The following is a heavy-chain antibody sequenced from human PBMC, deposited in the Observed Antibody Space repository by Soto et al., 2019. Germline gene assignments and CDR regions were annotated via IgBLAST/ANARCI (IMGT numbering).Heavy chain of an antibody. V-gene: IGHV1-18*01. CDR2: ISAYNGNT. Sequence: QVQLVQSGAEVKKPGASVKVSCKASGYTFTSYGISWVRQAPGQGLEWMGWISAYNGNTNYAQKLQGRVTMTTDTSTSTAYMELRSLRSDDTAVYYCVRGWGEYCSGGSCYDDAFDIWDQGTMVTVSS. J-gene: IGHJ3*02. CDR1: GYTFTSYG. CDR3: VRGWGEYCSGGSCYDDAFDI. D-gene: IGHD2-15*01.